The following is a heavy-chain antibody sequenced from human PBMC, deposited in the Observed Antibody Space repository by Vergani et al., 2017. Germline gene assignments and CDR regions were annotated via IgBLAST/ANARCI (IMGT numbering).Heavy chain of an antibody. CDR3: ARHLAYCGGDCYPYYYGMDV. CDR2: IYYSWST. Sequence: QLQLQESGPGLVKPSETLSLPCTVSGGSISSSSYYWGWIRPPPGKGLEWIGSIYYSWSTYYNPSLKSRVTISVDTSKNQFSLKLSSVTAADTAVYYCARHLAYCGGDCYPYYYGMDVWGQGTTVTVSS. D-gene: IGHD2-21*02. V-gene: IGHV4-39*01. J-gene: IGHJ6*02. CDR1: GGSISSSSYY.